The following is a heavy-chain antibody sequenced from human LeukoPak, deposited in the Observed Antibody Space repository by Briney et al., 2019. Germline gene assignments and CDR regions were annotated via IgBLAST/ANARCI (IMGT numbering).Heavy chain of an antibody. V-gene: IGHV3-7*01. CDR2: IKQGGSEK. D-gene: IGHD6-13*01. CDR3: ARAAGYSSSWYCDY. J-gene: IGHJ4*02. CDR1: GFTFSSYW. Sequence: GGSLRLSCAASGFTFSSYWMSWVRQAPGKGLEWVANIKQGGSEKYYVDSVKGRFTISRDNAKNSLYLQMNSLRAEDTAVYYCARAAGYSSSWYCDYWGQGTLVTVSS.